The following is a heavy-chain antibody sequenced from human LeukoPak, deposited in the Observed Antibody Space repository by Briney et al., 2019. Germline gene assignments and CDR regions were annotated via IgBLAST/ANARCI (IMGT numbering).Heavy chain of an antibody. V-gene: IGHV1-69*13. J-gene: IGHJ5*02. CDR1: GGTFSSYA. CDR3: AREVAVAGTPFGWFDP. D-gene: IGHD6-19*01. CDR2: IIPIFGTA. Sequence: SVKVSCKAPGGTFSSYAISWVRQAPGQGLEWMGGIIPIFGTANYAQKFQGRVTITADESTSTAHMELSSLRSEDTAVYYCAREVAVAGTPFGWFDPWGQGTLVTVSS.